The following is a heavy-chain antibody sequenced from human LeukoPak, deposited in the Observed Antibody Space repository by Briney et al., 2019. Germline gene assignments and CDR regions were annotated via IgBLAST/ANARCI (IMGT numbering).Heavy chain of an antibody. V-gene: IGHV3-23*01. D-gene: IGHD3-16*01. CDR1: GFTFSSHG. J-gene: IGHJ5*02. CDR2: ISGSGGNT. CDR3: AKDDDYIRFLS. Sequence: GETLRLSCAASGFTFSSHGMNWVRQAPGKGLEWASGISGSGGNTYYADSVKGRFTISRDNSKNTLYLQMNSLRAEDTAVYYCAKDDDYIRFLSWGQGTLVTVSS.